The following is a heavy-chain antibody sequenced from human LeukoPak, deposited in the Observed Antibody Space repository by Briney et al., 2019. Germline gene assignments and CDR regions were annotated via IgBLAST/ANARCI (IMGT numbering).Heavy chain of an antibody. V-gene: IGHV4-34*01. Sequence: SETLSLTCAVYGGSFSDYYWSWVRQPPGKGLEWIGEIYHSGSTNYNPSLKSRVTISVDKSKNQFSLKLSSVTAADTAVYYCASKAMVRYYFDYWGQGTLVTVSS. CDR1: GGSFSDYY. J-gene: IGHJ4*02. CDR3: ASKAMVRYYFDY. CDR2: IYHSGST. D-gene: IGHD3-10*01.